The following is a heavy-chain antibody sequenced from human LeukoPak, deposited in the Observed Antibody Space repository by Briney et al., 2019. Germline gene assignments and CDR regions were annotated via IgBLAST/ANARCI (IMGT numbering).Heavy chain of an antibody. CDR3: ARVWIGYSSSWYFDY. V-gene: IGHV4-4*02. CDR1: GGSISSSNW. D-gene: IGHD6-13*01. CDR2: IYHRGST. J-gene: IGHJ4*02. Sequence: SETLSLTCAVSGGSISSSNWWSWVRQPPGKGLEWIGEIYHRGSTNYNPSLKSRVTISVDKSKNQFSLKLSSVTAADTAVYYCARVWIGYSSSWYFDYWGQGTLVTVSS.